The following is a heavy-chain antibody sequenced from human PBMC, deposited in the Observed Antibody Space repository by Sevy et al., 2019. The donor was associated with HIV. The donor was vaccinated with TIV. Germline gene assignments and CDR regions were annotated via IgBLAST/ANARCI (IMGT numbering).Heavy chain of an antibody. D-gene: IGHD3-3*01. CDR1: GGSFNGYS. CDR3: ARGGDGVVPSPIIGLGPWTKYWYFDL. V-gene: IGHV4-34*01. CDR2: VNHSGST. J-gene: IGHJ2*01. Sequence: SETLSLTCAVSGGSFNGYSWDWIRQPPGKGLEWIGEVNHSGSTNYNPSLKSRVTISVDTSKNQFSLKLNFVTAADTAVYYCARGGDGVVPSPIIGLGPWTKYWYFDLWGRGTLVTVSS.